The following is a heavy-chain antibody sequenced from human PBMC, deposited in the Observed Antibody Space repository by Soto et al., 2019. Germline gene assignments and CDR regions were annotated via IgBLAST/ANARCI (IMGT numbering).Heavy chain of an antibody. Sequence: SETRSLTWTVSGGSISNYYCNWIRQPAGKGLEWIGRIDTSGSTNYNPSLKSRVTMSVDTSKQEFSLKLSSVTAADTALYYCARGGQDFLSGPFDYWGPGALVTVSS. V-gene: IGHV4-4*07. CDR1: GGSISNYY. J-gene: IGHJ4*02. D-gene: IGHD3-3*01. CDR3: ARGGQDFLSGPFDY. CDR2: IDTSGST.